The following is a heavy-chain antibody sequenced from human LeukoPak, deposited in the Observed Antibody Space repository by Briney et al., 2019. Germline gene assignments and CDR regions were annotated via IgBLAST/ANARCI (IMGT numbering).Heavy chain of an antibody. V-gene: IGHV3-9*01. CDR3: AKDIRARWLQLLGAFDI. J-gene: IGHJ3*02. CDR1: GFTFDDYA. D-gene: IGHD5-24*01. Sequence: PGRSLRLSCAASGFTFDDYAMHWVRQAPGKGLEWVSGISWNSGSIGYADSVKGRFTISRDNAKNSLYLQMNSLRAEDTALYYCAKDIRARWLQLLGAFDIWGQGTMVTVSS. CDR2: ISWNSGSI.